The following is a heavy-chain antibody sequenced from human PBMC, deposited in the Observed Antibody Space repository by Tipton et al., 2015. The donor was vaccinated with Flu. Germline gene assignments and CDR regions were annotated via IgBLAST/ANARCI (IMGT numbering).Heavy chain of an antibody. V-gene: IGHV4-4*09. CDR2: IYNNQYT. J-gene: IGHJ5*02. CDR1: GGFVSSYY. CDR3: ARRDYSNYVSDPKSWFDP. D-gene: IGHD4-11*01. Sequence: TLSLTCTVSGGFVSSYYWNWIRQPPGKGLEWIGYIYNNQYTKYNPSLKSRVTISIDTSKNQFSLKMKSVTAADMAVYYCARRDYSNYVSDPKSWFDPWGQGTLVTVSS.